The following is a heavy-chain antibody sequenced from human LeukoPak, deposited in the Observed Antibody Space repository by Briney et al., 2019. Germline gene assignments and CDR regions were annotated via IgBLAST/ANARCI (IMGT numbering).Heavy chain of an antibody. V-gene: IGHV5-10-1*01. CDR3: ARRQQPDAFDI. CDR1: GHSFTTYW. J-gene: IGHJ3*02. Sequence: GESLKISCKASGHSFTTYWISWVRQMPGKGLEWMGRIDPSDSYTNYSPSFQGHVTISADKSINTAYLQWSSLKASDTAIYYCARRQQPDAFDIWGQGTMVTVSS. CDR2: IDPSDSYT. D-gene: IGHD6-13*01.